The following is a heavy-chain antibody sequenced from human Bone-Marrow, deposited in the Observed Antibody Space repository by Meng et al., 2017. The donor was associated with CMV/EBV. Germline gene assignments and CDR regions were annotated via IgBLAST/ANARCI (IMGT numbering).Heavy chain of an antibody. J-gene: IGHJ4*02. D-gene: IGHD5-24*01. CDR3: AKAQTDGYSSFDY. Sequence: GESLKISCAASGFTVSNNYMSWVRQAPGKGLEWVSVIYSGGYTYYADYVKGRFTISRDNSKNTLYLQMNSLRAEDTAVYYCAKAQTDGYSSFDYWGQGTLVTFSS. CDR2: IYSGGYT. V-gene: IGHV3-53*01. CDR1: GFTVSNNY.